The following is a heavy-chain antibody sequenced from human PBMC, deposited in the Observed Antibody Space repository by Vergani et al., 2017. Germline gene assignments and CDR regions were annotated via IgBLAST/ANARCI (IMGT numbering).Heavy chain of an antibody. CDR2: ISSSSSTI. J-gene: IGHJ4*02. Sequence: EVQLVESGGGLVQPGGSLRLSCAASGFTFSSYSMNWVRQAPGKGLEWVSYISSSSSTIYYADSVKGRFTISRDNAKNSLYLQMNSLRAEDTAVYYCARAGDFWGGSAQDYWGRGTLVTVSS. CDR1: GFTFSSYS. D-gene: IGHD3-3*01. V-gene: IGHV3-48*01. CDR3: ARAGDFWGGSAQDY.